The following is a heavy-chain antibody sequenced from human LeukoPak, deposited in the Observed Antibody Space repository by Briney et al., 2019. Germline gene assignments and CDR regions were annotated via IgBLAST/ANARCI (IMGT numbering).Heavy chain of an antibody. Sequence: SETLSLTCTVSGGSISSYYWSWIRQPPGQGLEWIGYIYYSGSTNYNPSLKSRVTISVDTSKNQFSLKLSSVTAADTAVYYCARVKPLCSSTSCYPHAFDIWGQGTMVTVSS. J-gene: IGHJ3*02. CDR1: GGSISSYY. CDR2: IYYSGST. CDR3: ARVKPLCSSTSCYPHAFDI. D-gene: IGHD2-2*01. V-gene: IGHV4-59*01.